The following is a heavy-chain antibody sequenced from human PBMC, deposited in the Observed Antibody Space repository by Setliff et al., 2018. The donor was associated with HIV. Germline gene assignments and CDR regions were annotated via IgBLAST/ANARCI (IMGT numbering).Heavy chain of an antibody. CDR1: GGSISSSGLY. V-gene: IGHV4-31*03. J-gene: IGHJ4*02. Sequence: SETLSLTCTVSGGSISSSGLYWNWIRQYPGKGLEWIGYISSGGGTYYNPSLKSRVSISVDTSKNQFSLDLRSVTAADTAIYYCARDDTNFFDYWGQGALVTVSS. CDR2: ISSGGGT. CDR3: ARDDTNFFDY.